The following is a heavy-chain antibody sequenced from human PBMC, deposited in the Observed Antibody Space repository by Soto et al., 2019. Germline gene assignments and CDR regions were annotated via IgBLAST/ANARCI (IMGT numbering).Heavy chain of an antibody. V-gene: IGHV3-33*01. Sequence: GGSLRLSCAASGFTFSSYGMHWFRQAPVNGLEWVAVIWYDGSNKYYADSVKGRFTISRDNSKNTLYLQMNSLRAEDTAVYYCARDPRPVLRFLEWLSIPWGQGTLVTVSS. CDR1: GFTFSSYG. J-gene: IGHJ4*02. D-gene: IGHD3-3*01. CDR3: ARDPRPVLRFLEWLSIP. CDR2: IWYDGSNK.